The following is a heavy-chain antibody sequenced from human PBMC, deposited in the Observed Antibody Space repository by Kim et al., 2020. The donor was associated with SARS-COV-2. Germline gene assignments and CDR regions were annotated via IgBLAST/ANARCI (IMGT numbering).Heavy chain of an antibody. J-gene: IGHJ4*02. CDR3: ARVDYGSGSIDY. CDR1: GFTFSSYS. CDR2: ISSSSSYI. V-gene: IGHV3-21*04. Sequence: GGSLRLSCAASGFTFSSYSMNWVRQAPGKGLEWVSSISSSSSYIYYADSVKGRFTISRDNAKNSLYLQMNSLRAEDTAVYYCARVDYGSGSIDYWGQGTLVTVSS. D-gene: IGHD3-10*01.